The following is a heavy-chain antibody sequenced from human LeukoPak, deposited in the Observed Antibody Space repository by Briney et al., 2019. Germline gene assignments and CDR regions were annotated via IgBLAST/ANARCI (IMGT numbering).Heavy chain of an antibody. J-gene: IGHJ4*02. D-gene: IGHD6-19*01. CDR2: ISSSSSYI. Sequence: GGSLRLSCAASGFTFCSYSMNWVRQAPGKGLEWVSSISSSSSYIYYADSVKGRFTISRDNAKDSLYLQMNSLRAKDTAVYYCARDKYVAVATYWGQGTLVTVSS. CDR1: GFTFCSYS. V-gene: IGHV3-21*01. CDR3: ARDKYVAVATY.